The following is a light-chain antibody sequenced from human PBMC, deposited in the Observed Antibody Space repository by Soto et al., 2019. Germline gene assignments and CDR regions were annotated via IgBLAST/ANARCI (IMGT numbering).Light chain of an antibody. CDR1: QSVTSY. J-gene: IGKJ1*01. CDR2: DAS. V-gene: IGKV3-11*01. Sequence: EIVLTQSPATLSLSPGGRATLSCRASQSVTSYLAWYQQKPGQAPRLLIYDASNRATGIPARFSGSGSGTDFTLTISSLEPEDFAFYYCQQRSNWPPTFGQGTKVEI. CDR3: QQRSNWPPT.